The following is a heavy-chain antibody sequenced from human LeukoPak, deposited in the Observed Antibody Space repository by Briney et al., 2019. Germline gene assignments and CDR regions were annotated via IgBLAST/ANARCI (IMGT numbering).Heavy chain of an antibody. D-gene: IGHD1-26*01. V-gene: IGHV3-30*10. Sequence: GGSLRLSCAASGFTFSSYAMHWVRRAPGKGLEWVAFISNDGSYNYCTDSVKGRFNISRDNSENTLYLQMNSLRPDDTAVYYCARDGSGTNLFDVGWFDSWGQGTLVTVSS. CDR1: GFTFSSYA. CDR3: ARDGSGTNLFDVGWFDS. CDR2: ISNDGSYN. J-gene: IGHJ5*01.